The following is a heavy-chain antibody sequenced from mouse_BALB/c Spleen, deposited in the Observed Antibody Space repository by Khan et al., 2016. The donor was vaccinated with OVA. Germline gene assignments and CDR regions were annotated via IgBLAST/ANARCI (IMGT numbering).Heavy chain of an antibody. J-gene: IGHJ4*01. CDR1: GYSITRDYA. Sequence: EVQLQQSGPGLVKPSQSLSLTCTVTGYSITRDYAWNWRRQFPGNKLGWMDYISYSGSTNYNPALKSRISISRDTSKKPLFLQLNSVTTEYTATYYCARDGSRYNYAMDYWGQGTSVTVSS. CDR2: ISYSGST. V-gene: IGHV3-2*02. D-gene: IGHD2-3*01. CDR3: ARDGSRYNYAMDY.